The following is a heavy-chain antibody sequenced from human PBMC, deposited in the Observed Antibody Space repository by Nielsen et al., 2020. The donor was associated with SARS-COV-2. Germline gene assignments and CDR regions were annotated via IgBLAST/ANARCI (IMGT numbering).Heavy chain of an antibody. Sequence: WIRQPPGKGLEWIGYIYYSGSTYYNPPLKSRVTISVDTSKNQFSLKLSSVTAADTAVYYCARTGRRVVPAAIYYYYYYMDVWGKGTTVTVS. D-gene: IGHD2-2*01. V-gene: IGHV4-30-4*01. J-gene: IGHJ6*03. CDR3: ARTGRRVVPAAIYYYYYYMDV. CDR2: IYYSGST.